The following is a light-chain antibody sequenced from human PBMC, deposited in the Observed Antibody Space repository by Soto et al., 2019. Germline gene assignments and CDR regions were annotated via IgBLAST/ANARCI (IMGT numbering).Light chain of an antibody. Sequence: QSVLTQPPSASGTPGQRVTISCSGSSSNIGSNYVYWYQQLPVTAPKLLIYRNNQRPSGVPDRFSGSKSGTSASLAISGLRSEDEADYYCAAWDDSRSGHVVFGGGTKLTVL. V-gene: IGLV1-47*01. CDR2: RNN. CDR3: AAWDDSRSGHVV. CDR1: SSNIGSNY. J-gene: IGLJ2*01.